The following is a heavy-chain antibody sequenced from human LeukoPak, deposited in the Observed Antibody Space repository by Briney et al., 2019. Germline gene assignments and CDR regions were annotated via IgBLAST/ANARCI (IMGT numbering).Heavy chain of an antibody. J-gene: IGHJ4*02. CDR2: INPIGCST. CDR1: GYTFTSYY. Sequence: ASVKVSCKASGYTFTSYYMHWVRQAPGQGLEWIGIINPIGCSTSYAQKFQGRVTMTRETSTSTVYMELSSLRSEDTAVYYCARERPVSVANRWFTIYFDYWGQGTLVTVSS. V-gene: IGHV1-46*01. CDR3: ARERPVSVANRWFTIYFDY. D-gene: IGHD1-14*01.